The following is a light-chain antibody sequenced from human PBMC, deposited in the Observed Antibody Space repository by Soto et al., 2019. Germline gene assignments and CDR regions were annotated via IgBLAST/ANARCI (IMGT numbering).Light chain of an antibody. CDR1: QSLLHSNGYSY. CDR2: LGS. V-gene: IGKV2-28*01. CDR3: MQALQTPWT. Sequence: DIVMTQSPLSLPVTPGEPASISCRSSQSLLHSNGYSYFHWYLQKPGQSPQLLIYLGSNRASGGPDRFSGSGSGTEFTLKISRVEAEDAGVYYCMQALQTPWTFGQGTKVEIK. J-gene: IGKJ1*01.